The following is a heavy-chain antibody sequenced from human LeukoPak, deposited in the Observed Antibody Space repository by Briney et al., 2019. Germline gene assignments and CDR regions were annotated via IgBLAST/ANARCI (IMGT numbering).Heavy chain of an antibody. D-gene: IGHD4-11*01. Sequence: ASVRVSCKASGYTFTGYYMHWWRQSPGQGREWMGWINPNSGGTNYAHKFQVRVTITRDTCISPAYMELSRLRADDTAVYYCARATDYRHAFDIWGQGTMVTVSS. J-gene: IGHJ3*02. CDR1: GYTFTGYY. CDR3: ARATDYRHAFDI. CDR2: INPNSGGT. V-gene: IGHV1-2*07.